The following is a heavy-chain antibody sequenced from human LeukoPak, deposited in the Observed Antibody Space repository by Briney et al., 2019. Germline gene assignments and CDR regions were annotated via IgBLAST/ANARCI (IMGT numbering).Heavy chain of an antibody. V-gene: IGHV3-74*01. Sequence: GGSLRLSCAASRFTFSTYWMHWVRQAPGKGLVWVSRINSDGSSTGYADSVKGRFTISRDNAKNTLYLQMNSLRAEDTALYYCAREGYSSGLQDLYYFDYWGQGTLVTVSS. CDR3: AREGYSSGLQDLYYFDY. CDR1: RFTFSTYW. J-gene: IGHJ4*02. CDR2: INSDGSST. D-gene: IGHD6-19*01.